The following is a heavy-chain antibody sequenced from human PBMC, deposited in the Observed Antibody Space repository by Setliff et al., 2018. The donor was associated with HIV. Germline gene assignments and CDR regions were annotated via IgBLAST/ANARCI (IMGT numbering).Heavy chain of an antibody. D-gene: IGHD2-15*01. CDR2: ISSNSGEI. J-gene: IGHJ4*02. V-gene: IGHV3-21*06. CDR3: AKTPSLPYCSGGSCYSFDY. CDR1: GFTFSGYS. Sequence: PGGSLRLSCAASGFTFSGYSMNWVRQAPGKGLEWVSSISSNSGEIFYAESLKGRFTISRDNPKNPLYLQMNSLRAEDSAVYYCAKTPSLPYCSGGSCYSFDYWGQGTLVTVSS.